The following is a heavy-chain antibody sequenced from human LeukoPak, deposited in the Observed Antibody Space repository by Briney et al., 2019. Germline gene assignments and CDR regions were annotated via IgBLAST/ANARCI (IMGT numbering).Heavy chain of an antibody. J-gene: IGHJ6*03. V-gene: IGHV3-7*04. CDR2: IKQDGSEK. Sequence: GGSLRLSCAASGFTFSSYWMSWVRQAPGKGLEWVANIKQDGSEKYYVDSVKGRFTISRDNAKNSLYLQMNSLRAEDTAVYYCARVSYYYDSSGYTYYYYYYMDVWGKGTTVTVSS. D-gene: IGHD3-22*01. CDR3: ARVSYYYDSSGYTYYYYYYMDV. CDR1: GFTFSSYW.